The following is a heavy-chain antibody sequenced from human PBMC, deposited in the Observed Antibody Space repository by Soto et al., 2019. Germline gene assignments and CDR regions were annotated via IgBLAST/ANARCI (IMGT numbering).Heavy chain of an antibody. J-gene: IGHJ4*02. Sequence: QVQLVESGGGLVKPGGSLRLSCATSGFSFTDYYMSWVRQAPGKGLEWVSYISSGSTIIYYADSVKGRFTISRDDAKKSLYLQMNRLRAEDTAVYYCGSDILSGHTRDYWGPRTLVTVSS. V-gene: IGHV3-11*01. D-gene: IGHD3-9*01. CDR1: GFSFTDYY. CDR3: GSDILSGHTRDY. CDR2: ISSGSTII.